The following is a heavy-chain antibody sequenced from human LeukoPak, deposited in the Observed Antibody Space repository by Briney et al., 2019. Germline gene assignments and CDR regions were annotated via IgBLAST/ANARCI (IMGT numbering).Heavy chain of an antibody. Sequence: PGGSLRLSCAASGFTVSSIHMVWVRQAPGKGLEWVSVTYTGGNSYYADSVKGRFIISRDISKNTLYLQMISLRAEDSALYYCARGGRGSAAVVAPRSFDIWGQGTMVTVSS. CDR1: GFTVSSIH. CDR2: TYTGGNS. D-gene: IGHD3-22*01. CDR3: ARGGRGSAAVVAPRSFDI. J-gene: IGHJ3*02. V-gene: IGHV3-53*01.